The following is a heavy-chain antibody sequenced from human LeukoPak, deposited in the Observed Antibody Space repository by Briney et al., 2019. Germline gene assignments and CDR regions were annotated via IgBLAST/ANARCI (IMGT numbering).Heavy chain of an antibody. V-gene: IGHV3-23*01. D-gene: IGHD3-9*01. CDR2: MTGSGATT. CDR3: IKVCSFAWSPAQYVFDF. CDR1: GFIFRSYD. J-gene: IGHJ3*01. Sequence: PGGSLRLSCAASGFIFRSYDMNWVRQAPGKGLEWVSGMTGSGATTYYADSVKGRFTISRDNSKNNLYLEMNSLSAEDKAIYHYIKVCSFAWSPAQYVFDFWGQGTMVTVSS.